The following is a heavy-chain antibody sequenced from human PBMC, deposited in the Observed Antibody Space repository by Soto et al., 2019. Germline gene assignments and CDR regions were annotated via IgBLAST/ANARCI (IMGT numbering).Heavy chain of an antibody. V-gene: IGHV3-23*01. Sequence: GGSLRLSSAASECTFSSYAMSWVRQAPGKGLEWVSAISGSGGSTYYADSVKGRFTISRDNSKNTLYLQMNSLRAEDTAVYYCAKGAGYCSGGSCLNDAFDIWGQGTMVTVSS. J-gene: IGHJ3*02. CDR3: AKGAGYCSGGSCLNDAFDI. D-gene: IGHD2-15*01. CDR2: ISGSGGST. CDR1: ECTFSSYA.